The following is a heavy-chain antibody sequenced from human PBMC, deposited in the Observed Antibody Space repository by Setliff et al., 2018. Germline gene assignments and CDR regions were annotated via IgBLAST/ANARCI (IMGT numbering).Heavy chain of an antibody. Sequence: GGSLRLSCAASGYTSSSYAMTWVRQAPGKGLEWVSIISASGDTTYYADSVKGRFTISRDNSKNTLYLQMNSLRAEDTAVYYCAKVSSRGSSWYDPEYYFDYWGQGTLVTVS. V-gene: IGHV3-23*01. CDR1: GYTSSSYA. J-gene: IGHJ4*02. D-gene: IGHD6-13*01. CDR3: AKVSSRGSSWYDPEYYFDY. CDR2: ISASGDTT.